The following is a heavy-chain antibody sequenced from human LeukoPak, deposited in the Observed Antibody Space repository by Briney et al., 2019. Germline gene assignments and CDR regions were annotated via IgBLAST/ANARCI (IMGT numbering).Heavy chain of an antibody. CDR1: GVPFSNYC. CDR3: ARDNSGQGDAFDI. Sequence: KTSETLSLTCAIHGVPFSNYCWSWIRQSPGRELEWIVDINHDGDATHNPSLRSRVGTAIDTSKNQFSLRLNSVTAADTAVYYCARDNSGQGDAFDIWGQGTMVTVSS. D-gene: IGHD5-12*01. J-gene: IGHJ3*02. CDR2: INHDGDA. V-gene: IGHV4-34*01.